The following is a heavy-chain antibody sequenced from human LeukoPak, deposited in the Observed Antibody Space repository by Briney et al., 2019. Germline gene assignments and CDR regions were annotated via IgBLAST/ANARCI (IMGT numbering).Heavy chain of an antibody. CDR1: GFTFSSYG. J-gene: IGHJ3*02. D-gene: IGHD2-2*01. V-gene: IGHV3-30*02. CDR2: IRYDGSNK. CDR3: AKGVVPAAHLDAFDI. Sequence: GGSLRLSCAASGFTFSSYGMHWVRQAPGKGLEWVAFIRYDGSNKYYADSVKGRFTIPRDNSKNTLYLQMNSLRAEDTAVYYCAKGVVPAAHLDAFDIWGQGTMVTVSS.